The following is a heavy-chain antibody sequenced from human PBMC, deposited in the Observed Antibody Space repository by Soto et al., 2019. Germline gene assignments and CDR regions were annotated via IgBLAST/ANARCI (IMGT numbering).Heavy chain of an antibody. V-gene: IGHV3-73*01. CDR1: VLSCIVSS. CDR3: NRFTRGTTETAVNNFEY. D-gene: IGHD4-17*01. J-gene: IGHJ4*02. CDR2: IRSKPNNYAT. Sequence: PWLSXRLSGSPSVLSCIVSSIHWFRHASGKGREWVGRIRSKPNNYATAYSASVNGRLTISRDDSKKTAYLHMNSLINEDTAVYYCNRFTRGTTETAVNNFEYWGQGTLV.